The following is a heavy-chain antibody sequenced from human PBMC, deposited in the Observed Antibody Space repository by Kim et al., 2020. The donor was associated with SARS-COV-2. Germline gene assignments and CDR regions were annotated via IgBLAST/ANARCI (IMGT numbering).Heavy chain of an antibody. J-gene: IGHJ3*02. V-gene: IGHV3-7*01. CDR1: GFTLNYFW. CDR2: IRYDGNER. Sequence: GGSLRLSCTASGFTLNYFWMTWVRQAPGKGLEWVANIRYDGNERNYVDSEKGRFTISRDNAKNSLYLQMNGLRVDDTAVYYCARGRRLEIWGQGTTVIVS. D-gene: IGHD6-25*01. CDR3: ARGRRLEI.